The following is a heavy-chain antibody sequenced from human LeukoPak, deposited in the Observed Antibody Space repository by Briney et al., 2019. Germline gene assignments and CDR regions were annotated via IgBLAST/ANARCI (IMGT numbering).Heavy chain of an antibody. J-gene: IGHJ6*02. CDR1: GFTFSDYY. Sequence: PGGSLRLSCAASGFTFSDYYMSWIRQAPGKGLEWVSYISSSGSTIYYADSVKGRFTISRDNAKDSLYLQMNSLRAEDTAVYYCARSPAHWDYYYGMDVWGQGTTVTVSS. V-gene: IGHV3-11*01. D-gene: IGHD7-27*01. CDR2: ISSSGSTI. CDR3: ARSPAHWDYYYGMDV.